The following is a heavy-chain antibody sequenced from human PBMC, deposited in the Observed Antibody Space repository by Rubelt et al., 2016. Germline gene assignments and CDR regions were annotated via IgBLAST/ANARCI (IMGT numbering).Heavy chain of an antibody. D-gene: IGHD2-8*02. Sequence: QLQVEESGPGLVKPSETLSLTCSVSCGSIRSATSYWGWIRQPPGKGLEWIGSIHYSGSTYDNPSLKSRVTISLAASKNKFSRKRSSVTAADTAVYYCARRPLLYYFDYWGQGSLVIVSS. J-gene: IGHJ4*02. V-gene: IGHV4-39*01. CDR2: IHYSGST. CDR3: ARRPLLYYFDY. CDR1: CGSIRSATSY.